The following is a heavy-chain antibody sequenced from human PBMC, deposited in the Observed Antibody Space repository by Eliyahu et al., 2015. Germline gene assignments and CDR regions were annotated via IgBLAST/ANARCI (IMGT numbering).Heavy chain of an antibody. Sequence: QVQLVXSGGGVVQPGRSLXLXCXASGFSFSSYGMHWVRPAPGKGLEWVAVISNDGSKNYHADSVKGRFTIARDNSRNTLYLQMSSLRDDDAAVYYCAKSRGNSAMDYIIHYWGQGTLVTVSS. CDR3: AKSRGNSAMDYIIHY. V-gene: IGHV3-30*18. J-gene: IGHJ4*02. D-gene: IGHD2/OR15-2a*01. CDR2: ISNDGSKN. CDR1: GFSFSSYG.